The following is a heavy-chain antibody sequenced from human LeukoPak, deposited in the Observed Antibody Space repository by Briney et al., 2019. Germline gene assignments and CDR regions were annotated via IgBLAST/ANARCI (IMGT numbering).Heavy chain of an antibody. D-gene: IGHD3-10*01. J-gene: IGHJ4*02. CDR1: GFTFSDYG. Sequence: GGSLRLSCAASGFTFSDYGMHWVRQAPGEGLEWVALISYDGGNKFYADSVRDRFTISRDNSKNTLFLQMNSLRIEDTAVYYCAKVFEVRGARRPKDYWGQGTLVIVSS. V-gene: IGHV3-30*18. CDR3: AKVFEVRGARRPKDY. CDR2: ISYDGGNK.